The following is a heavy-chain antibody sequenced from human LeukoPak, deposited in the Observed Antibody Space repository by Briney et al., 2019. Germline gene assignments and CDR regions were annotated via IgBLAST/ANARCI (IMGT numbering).Heavy chain of an antibody. CDR2: IYYTGST. CDR3: ARRTGGIIDY. V-gene: IGHV4-59*08. CDR1: GGSISRYY. D-gene: IGHD1-14*01. Sequence: SETLSLTCSVSGGSISRYYWSWIRQPPGEGLEWIGYIYYTGSTNYNPSLKSRVTISVDTSKNQFSLKLSSVTAADTAVYYCARRTGGIIDYWGQGTLVTVSS. J-gene: IGHJ4*02.